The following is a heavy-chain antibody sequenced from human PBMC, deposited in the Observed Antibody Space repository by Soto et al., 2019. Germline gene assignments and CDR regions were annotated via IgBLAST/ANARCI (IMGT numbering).Heavy chain of an antibody. D-gene: IGHD1-26*01. J-gene: IGHJ4*02. CDR2: TNQDGSEK. CDR3: SGGVGDAF. CDR1: ESTIRRDW. Sequence: EVYLVESGGGVVQTGGSLRLSCAISESTIRRDWMNWVRQAPGKGLEWVAHTNQDGSEKYNVDSVKGRFTISRDNAKNTLFLKMDGLRAGDAGMCYLSGGVGDAFWGQGTLVTVSS. V-gene: IGHV3-7*01.